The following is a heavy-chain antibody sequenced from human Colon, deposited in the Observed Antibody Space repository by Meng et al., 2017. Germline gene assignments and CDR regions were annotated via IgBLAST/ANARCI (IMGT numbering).Heavy chain of an antibody. Sequence: QVQLQESGPGLVKPSGTLFLTCTVSGDSISSVNWWTWVRQSPGKGLEWIGEIYHSGITNYNPSLKSRVTISVDKSKNQFSLILTSVTAADTAVYYCASSSGWWRLDSWGQGTLVTVSS. V-gene: IGHV4-4*02. CDR2: IYHSGIT. J-gene: IGHJ4*02. CDR3: ASSSGWWRLDS. CDR1: GDSISSVNW. D-gene: IGHD6-19*01.